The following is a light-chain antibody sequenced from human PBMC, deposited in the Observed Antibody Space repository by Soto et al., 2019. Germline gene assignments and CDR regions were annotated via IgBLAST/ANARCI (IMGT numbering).Light chain of an antibody. CDR1: SSDVGGYNY. CDR3: SSFTSAYTFV. CDR2: EVS. J-gene: IGLJ1*01. Sequence: QSVLAQRASVSGSPGQSIAISCTGASSDVGGYNYVSWYQQHPGKAPKLLISEVSIRPSGVSDRFSGSKSGNTASLTISGLQTEDEADYYCSSFTSAYTFVFGSGTKVTVL. V-gene: IGLV2-14*01.